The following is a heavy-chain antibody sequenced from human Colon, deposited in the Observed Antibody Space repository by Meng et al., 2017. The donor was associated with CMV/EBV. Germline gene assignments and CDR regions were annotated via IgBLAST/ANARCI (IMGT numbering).Heavy chain of an antibody. CDR3: ARYNYDSSGYYFDS. CDR1: GFTFSRYE. D-gene: IGHD3-22*01. Sequence: GESLKISCEASGFTFSRYEMSWVRQAPGKGLEWLSYISSSGSSLYYADSVRGRFTISRDSAKNSLYLQMNSLGDEDTAVYFCARYNYDSSGYYFDSWGQGTLVTVSS. CDR2: ISSSGSSL. J-gene: IGHJ4*02. V-gene: IGHV3-48*03.